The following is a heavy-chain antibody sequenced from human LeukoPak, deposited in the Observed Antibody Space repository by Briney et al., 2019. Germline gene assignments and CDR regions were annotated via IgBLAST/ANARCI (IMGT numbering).Heavy chain of an antibody. Sequence: ASVKVSCKASGYTFTSYGISWVRQAPGQGLEWMGWISAYNGNTNYAQKLQGRVTMTTDTSTSTAYMELRSLRSDDTAVYYCARDSPLKAVRLYYFDYWGQGTLVTVSS. CDR3: ARDSPLKAVRLYYFDY. V-gene: IGHV1-18*01. J-gene: IGHJ4*02. CDR1: GYTFTSYG. CDR2: ISAYNGNT.